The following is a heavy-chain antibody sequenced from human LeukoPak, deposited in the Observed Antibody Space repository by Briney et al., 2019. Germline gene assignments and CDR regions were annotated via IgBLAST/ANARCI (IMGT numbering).Heavy chain of an antibody. CDR2: ISFDESSE. CDR1: GFTFSNYG. D-gene: IGHD5-12*01. Sequence: GGSLRLSCAASGFTFSNYGMHWVRQAPGKGLEWVALISFDESSEYYADSVKGRFSISRDNSKDTLYLQMNNARVDDTAVYYCAKEVGYGSPYFDYWGQGTLVTVSS. J-gene: IGHJ4*02. CDR3: AKEVGYGSPYFDY. V-gene: IGHV3-30*18.